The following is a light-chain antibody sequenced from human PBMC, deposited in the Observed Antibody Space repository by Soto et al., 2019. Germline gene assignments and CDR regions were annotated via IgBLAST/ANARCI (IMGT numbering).Light chain of an antibody. J-gene: IGLJ1*01. V-gene: IGLV2-14*02. CDR1: SSDVGSYNL. Sequence: SVLTQPASVSGFPGQSITISYTGASSDVGSYNLVSWYQQHPGKAPKLMIYEGSKRPSGVPNRFSGSKSGNTASLTISGLQAEDEADYYCSSYASSTTPYVFGTGTKVTVL. CDR2: EGS. CDR3: SSYASSTTPYV.